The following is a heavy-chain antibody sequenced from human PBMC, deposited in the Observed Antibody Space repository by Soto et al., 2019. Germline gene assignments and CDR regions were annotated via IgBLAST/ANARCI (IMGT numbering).Heavy chain of an antibody. Sequence: ASVKVSCKASGYTFTSYDINWGRQATGQGLEWMGWMNPNSGNTGYAQKFQGRVTMTRNTSISTAYMELSSLRSEDTAVYYCARGRWSGSGSYYIYDYWGQGTLVTVSS. V-gene: IGHV1-8*01. D-gene: IGHD3-10*01. CDR2: MNPNSGNT. CDR3: ARGRWSGSGSYYIYDY. CDR1: GYTFTSYD. J-gene: IGHJ4*02.